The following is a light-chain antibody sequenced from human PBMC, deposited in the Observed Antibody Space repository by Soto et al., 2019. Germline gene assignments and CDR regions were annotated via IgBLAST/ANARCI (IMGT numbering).Light chain of an antibody. J-gene: IGKJ2*01. V-gene: IGKV3-20*01. CDR1: QRVSSSY. Sequence: EIVLTQSPGTLSLSPGERATLSCRASQRVSSSYLAWYQQRPGQAPSLLIYGASNRATGIPDRFSGSGSGTDFTLTISRLDPEDIAFYYCQQYGSSPYTFGQGTKLEIK. CDR3: QQYGSSPYT. CDR2: GAS.